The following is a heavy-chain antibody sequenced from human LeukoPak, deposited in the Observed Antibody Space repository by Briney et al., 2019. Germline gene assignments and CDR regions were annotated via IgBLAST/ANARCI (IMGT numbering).Heavy chain of an antibody. Sequence: GGSLRLSCAASGFTFSSYGMHWVRQAPGKGLEWVAFIRYDGSNKYYADSVKGRFTISRDNSKNTLYLQMNSLRAGDTAVYYCXXXXSERYGLGYYYMDVWGKGTTVTISS. D-gene: IGHD1-26*01. CDR3: XXXXSERYGLGYYYMDV. V-gene: IGHV3-30*02. CDR1: GFTFSSYG. J-gene: IGHJ6*03. CDR2: IRYDGSNK.